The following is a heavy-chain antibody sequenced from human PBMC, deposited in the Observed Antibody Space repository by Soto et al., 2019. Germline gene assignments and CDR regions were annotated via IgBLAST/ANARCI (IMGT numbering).Heavy chain of an antibody. V-gene: IGHV1-18*01. CDR2: ISAYNGNT. J-gene: IGHJ4*02. Sequence: QVQLVQSGAEVKKPGASVKVSCKASGYTFTSYGISWVRQAPGQGLEWMGWISAYNGNTNSAQKLKGRVTMTTQTTKSTDYMELRSLRSDDTAVYYCARGQLVPTFDYWGQGTLVTVSS. D-gene: IGHD6-6*01. CDR1: GYTFTSYG. CDR3: ARGQLVPTFDY.